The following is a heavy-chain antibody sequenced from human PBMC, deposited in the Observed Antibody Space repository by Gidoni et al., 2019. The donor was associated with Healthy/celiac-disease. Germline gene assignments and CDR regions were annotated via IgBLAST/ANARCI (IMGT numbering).Heavy chain of an antibody. CDR2: IHHSGST. V-gene: IGHV4-34*01. D-gene: IGHD6-19*01. J-gene: IGHJ3*02. Sequence: QVQLQQWGAGLLKPSETLSLTCAVYGWSFSGYYWSWIRQPPGKGLEWIGEIHHSGSTNYNPSLKSRVTISVDTSKNQFSLKLSSVTAADTAVYYCARHLKQGKWLVAFDIWGQGTMVTVAS. CDR1: GWSFSGYY. CDR3: ARHLKQGKWLVAFDI.